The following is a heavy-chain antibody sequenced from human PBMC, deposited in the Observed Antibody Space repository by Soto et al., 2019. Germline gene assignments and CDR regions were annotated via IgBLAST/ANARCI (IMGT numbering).Heavy chain of an antibody. Sequence: ASVKVSCRASCYTLTSYGSSWVRQAPGPALEGMGWNGAYNGNTNDAQKRQGRVTMTTDTSTSTAYMELRSLRPDDTAVYYCARASKYCDFWSGPTTMDFWGQGTTVTVSS. CDR3: ARASKYCDFWSGPTTMDF. V-gene: IGHV1-18*04. CDR2: NGAYNGNT. J-gene: IGHJ6*02. CDR1: CYTLTSYG. D-gene: IGHD3-3*01.